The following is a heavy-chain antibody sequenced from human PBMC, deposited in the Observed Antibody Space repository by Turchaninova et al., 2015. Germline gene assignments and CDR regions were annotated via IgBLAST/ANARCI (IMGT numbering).Heavy chain of an antibody. D-gene: IGHD6-19*01. CDR3: AKDSRRTSGWYYFDY. J-gene: IGHJ4*02. CDR2: ISDSGGST. CDR1: GFSFSNYA. Sequence: EVQLLESGGGLVQPGGSLRLSCAASGFSFSNYAMSWVRQAPGRGLGWVTGISDSGGSTYYADSVKGRFTISRDNSKNTLYLQMNILRAEDTAVYYCAKDSRRTSGWYYFDYWGQGALVTVSS. V-gene: IGHV3-23*01.